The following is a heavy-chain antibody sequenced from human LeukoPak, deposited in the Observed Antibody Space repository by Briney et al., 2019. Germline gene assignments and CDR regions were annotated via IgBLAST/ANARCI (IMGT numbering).Heavy chain of an antibody. J-gene: IGHJ4*02. Sequence: GGSLRLSCAASGFTFSSYAMSWVRQAPGKGLEWVGRITTKAEGGTTDYAAPVKGRFSISRDDSKNTVYLQMNSLKTEDTAVYYCASYGSGSHDYWGQGSLVTVSS. CDR1: GFTFSSYA. CDR3: ASYGSGSHDY. D-gene: IGHD3-10*01. CDR2: ITTKAEGGTT. V-gene: IGHV3-15*01.